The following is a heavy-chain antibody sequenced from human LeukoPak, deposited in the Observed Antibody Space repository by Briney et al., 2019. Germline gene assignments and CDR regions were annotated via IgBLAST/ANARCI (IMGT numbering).Heavy chain of an antibody. CDR1: GFTFSSYG. Sequence: GGSLRLSCAASGFTFSSYGMHWVRQAPGKGLEWVAVISYDGTNKYYADSVKGRFTISRDNSKNTLYLQMNSLRAEDTAVYYCAKCGSSGYSYGYPTYYYHYMDVWGKGTTVTVSS. CDR2: ISYDGTNK. J-gene: IGHJ6*03. CDR3: AKCGSSGYSYGYPTYYYHYMDV. D-gene: IGHD5-18*01. V-gene: IGHV3-30*18.